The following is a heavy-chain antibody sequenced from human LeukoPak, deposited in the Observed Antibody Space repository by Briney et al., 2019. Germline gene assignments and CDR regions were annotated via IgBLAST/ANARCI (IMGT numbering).Heavy chain of an antibody. CDR2: INTDGSST. Sequence: GGSPRLSCAASGFTFSSYWMHWVRQAPGKGLVWVSRINTDGSSTSYADSVKGRFTISRDNAKNTLYLQMNSLRAEDTAVYYCARDSRGFIAAAANSGPLDYWGQGTLVTVSS. V-gene: IGHV3-74*01. J-gene: IGHJ4*02. CDR3: ARDSRGFIAAAANSGPLDY. CDR1: GFTFSSYW. D-gene: IGHD6-13*01.